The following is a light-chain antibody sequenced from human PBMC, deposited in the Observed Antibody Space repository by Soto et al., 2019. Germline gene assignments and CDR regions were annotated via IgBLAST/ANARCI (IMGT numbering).Light chain of an antibody. Sequence: QSALTQPASVSGSPGQSITISCTGTSSDIGDYNYVSWYQQHPGKAPKLIIYEVSHRPSGVSNRFSGSKSGNTASLTISGGHADDEADYYCNSFTTSTSPYVFGTGTKLTVL. J-gene: IGLJ1*01. CDR3: NSFTTSTSPYV. V-gene: IGLV2-14*03. CDR2: EVS. CDR1: SSDIGDYNY.